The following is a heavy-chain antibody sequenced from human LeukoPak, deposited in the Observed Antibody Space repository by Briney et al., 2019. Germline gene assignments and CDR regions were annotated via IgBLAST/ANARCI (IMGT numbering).Heavy chain of an antibody. CDR3: AKRLMVYASYLDY. D-gene: IGHD2-8*01. V-gene: IGHV3-23*01. CDR2: ISGSGGST. Sequence: PGGSLRFSCAASGFTFCSYALSWVRQAPGKGLEWVSAISGSGGSTYYADSVKGRFTISRDNSKNTLYLQMNSLRAEDTAVYYCAKRLMVYASYLDYWGQGTLVTVSS. J-gene: IGHJ4*02. CDR1: GFTFCSYA.